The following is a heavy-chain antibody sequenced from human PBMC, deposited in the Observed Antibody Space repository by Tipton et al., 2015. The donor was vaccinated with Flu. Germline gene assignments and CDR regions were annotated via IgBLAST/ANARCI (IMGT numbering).Heavy chain of an antibody. D-gene: IGHD3-10*01. CDR2: ISNSGRYI. Sequence: SLRLSCAASGFTFNTYNMNWVRQAPGKGLEWVSSISNSGRYIYYADSVKGRFTISRDNAENSLYLQMNSLRAEDTAVYYCARDALVRGVVFWYFDLWGRGTLVTVSS. V-gene: IGHV3-21*01. CDR3: ARDALVRGVVFWYFDL. CDR1: GFTFNTYN. J-gene: IGHJ2*01.